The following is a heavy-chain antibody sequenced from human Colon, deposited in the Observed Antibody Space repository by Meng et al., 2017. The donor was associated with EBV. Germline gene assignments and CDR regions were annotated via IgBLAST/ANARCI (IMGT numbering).Heavy chain of an antibody. CDR2: IHHSGSA. J-gene: IGHJ4*02. CDR3: ASFDHIPRRNYFDY. Sequence: QVQLPESGPGLVEPSPTLSLTCTGSGGSMSSCNYYWSWIRQPPGKGLEWIGYIHHSGSAYYNPSLKSRVSISVDTSKSQFSLNLNSMTAADTAVYYCASFDHIPRRNYFDYWGQGTLVTVSS. CDR1: GGSMSSCNYY. V-gene: IGHV4-30-4*01. D-gene: IGHD2-21*01.